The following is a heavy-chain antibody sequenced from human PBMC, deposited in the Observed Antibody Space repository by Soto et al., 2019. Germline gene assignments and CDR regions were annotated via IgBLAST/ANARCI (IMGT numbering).Heavy chain of an antibody. V-gene: IGHV5-51*01. CDR2: IYPGDSDT. CDR1: GYSFTSYW. CDR3: ARHGYSNYAYYYYGMDV. J-gene: IGHJ6*02. D-gene: IGHD4-4*01. Sequence: GESLKISCKGSGYSFTSYWIGWVRQMPGKGLEWMGIIYPGDSDTRYSPSFRGQVTISADKSISTAFLQWSSLKASDTAMYYCARHGYSNYAYYYYGMDVWGQGTTVTVSS.